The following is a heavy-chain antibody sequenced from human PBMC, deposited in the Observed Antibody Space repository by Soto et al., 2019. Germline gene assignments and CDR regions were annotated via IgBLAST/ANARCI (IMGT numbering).Heavy chain of an antibody. V-gene: IGHV4-59*08. CDR3: ARGKEWELRY. CDR1: GGSFSGYY. D-gene: IGHD1-26*01. Sequence: PSETLSLTCAVYGGSFSGYYWSWIRQPPGKGLEWIGYIYYSGSTNYNPSLKSRVTISVDTSKNQFSLKLSSVTATDTAVYYCARGKEWELRYWGQGTLVTVSS. CDR2: IYYSGST. J-gene: IGHJ4*02.